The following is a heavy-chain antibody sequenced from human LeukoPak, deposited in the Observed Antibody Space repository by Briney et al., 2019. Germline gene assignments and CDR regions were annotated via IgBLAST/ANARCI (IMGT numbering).Heavy chain of an antibody. Sequence: SETLSLTCAVYGGFFSGYYWSWIRQPPGKGLEWIGEINHSGSTNYNPSLKSRVTISVDTSKNQFSLKLSSVTAADTAVYYYARGKRGSQTETYYFDYWGQGTLVTVSS. CDR1: GGFFSGYY. D-gene: IGHD1-14*01. V-gene: IGHV4-34*01. CDR2: INHSGST. CDR3: ARGKRGSQTETYYFDY. J-gene: IGHJ4*02.